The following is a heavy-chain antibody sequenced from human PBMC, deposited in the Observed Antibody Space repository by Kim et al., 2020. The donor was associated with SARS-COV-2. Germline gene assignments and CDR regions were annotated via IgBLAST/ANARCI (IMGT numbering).Heavy chain of an antibody. J-gene: IGHJ4*02. CDR2: IYYSGST. D-gene: IGHD3-16*01. CDR3: ARVYRRWGYFDY. V-gene: IGHV4-31*03. Sequence: SETLSLTCTVSGGSISSGGYYWSWIRQHPGKGLEWIGYIYYSGSTYYNPSLKSRVTISVDTSKNQFSLKLSSVTAADTAVYYCARVYRRWGYFDYWGQGTLVTVSS. CDR1: GGSISSGGYY.